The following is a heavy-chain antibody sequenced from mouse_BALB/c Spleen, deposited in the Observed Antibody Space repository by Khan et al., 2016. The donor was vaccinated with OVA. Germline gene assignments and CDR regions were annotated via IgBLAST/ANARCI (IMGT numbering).Heavy chain of an antibody. Sequence: VQLQQSGPGLVKPSQSLSLTCTVTGYSITSDYAWNWIRQFPGNKLEWRGYISSSGSTNYNPALKSRISITRDTSKNQFYLQLNSVTTEDTATYYCESAGPRYNYAMDYWGQGTSVTVSS. V-gene: IGHV3-2*02. CDR3: ESAGPRYNYAMDY. J-gene: IGHJ4*01. CDR1: GYSITSDYA. CDR2: ISSSGST. D-gene: IGHD1-3*01.